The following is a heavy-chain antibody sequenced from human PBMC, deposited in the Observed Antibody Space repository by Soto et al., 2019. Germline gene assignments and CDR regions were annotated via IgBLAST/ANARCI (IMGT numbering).Heavy chain of an antibody. CDR1: GGSFSGYY. Sequence: QVQLQQWGAGLLKPSETLSLTCAVYGGSFSGYYWSWIRQPPGKGLEWIGEIDHSGSTNYNPSLKSRVLTSVDTPTNQFSRQLSSVTAADTAVYYCARGRSGGAAVWGQGTLVTVSS. CDR2: IDHSGST. D-gene: IGHD2-15*01. V-gene: IGHV4-34*01. J-gene: IGHJ4*02. CDR3: ARGRSGGAAV.